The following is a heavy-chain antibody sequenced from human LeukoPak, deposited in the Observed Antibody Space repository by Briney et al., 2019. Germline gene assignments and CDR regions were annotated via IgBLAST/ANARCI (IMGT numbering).Heavy chain of an antibody. Sequence: GGSLRLSCAASGFTFSYYAMHWVRQAPGKGLEYVSTVSSNGLTTYYGDSVKGRFTVSRDNSKNTLYLQMGSLRPEDMAVYYCARDLSGWGQGTLVTVSS. J-gene: IGHJ4*02. D-gene: IGHD5/OR15-5a*01. CDR2: VSSNGLTT. V-gene: IGHV3-64*02. CDR3: ARDLSG. CDR1: GFTFSYYA.